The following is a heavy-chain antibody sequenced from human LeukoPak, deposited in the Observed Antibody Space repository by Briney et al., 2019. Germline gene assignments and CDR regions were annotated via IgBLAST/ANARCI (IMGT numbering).Heavy chain of an antibody. CDR2: INPNSGGT. J-gene: IGHJ5*02. D-gene: IGHD2-2*01. Sequence: ASVKVSCKASGYTFTGYYMHWVRQAPGQGLEWMGWINPNSGGTNYAQKFQGRVTMTRDTSISTAYMELSRLRSDDTAVYYCARVVVPAAIDRTYNWFDPWGQGTLVTVSS. CDR1: GYTFTGYY. CDR3: ARVVVPAAIDRTYNWFDP. V-gene: IGHV1-2*02.